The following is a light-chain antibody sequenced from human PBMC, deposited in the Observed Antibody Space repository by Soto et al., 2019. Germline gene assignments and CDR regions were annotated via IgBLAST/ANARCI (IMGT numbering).Light chain of an antibody. Sequence: EIVLTQSPGTLSLYPGKRATLXXRASQSISSSYVAWYQQRPGTAPRIXRDWASSRATCSPDRFSGSGSGTEFTLTSSRLDPEDFAVYYCQQYGSASLTFGQGTKVDI. J-gene: IGKJ1*01. V-gene: IGKV3-20*01. CDR3: QQYGSASLT. CDR2: WAS. CDR1: QSISSSY.